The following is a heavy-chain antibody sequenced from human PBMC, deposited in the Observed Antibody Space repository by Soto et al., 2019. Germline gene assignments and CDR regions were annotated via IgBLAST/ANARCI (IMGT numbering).Heavy chain of an antibody. CDR2: IYYSGST. Sequence: QVQLQESGPGLVKPSQTLSLTCTVSGGSISSGGYYWSWIRQHPGKGLEWIGYIYYSGSTYYNPSLKSRVTISVDTSKNQFSLKLSSVTAADTAVYYCASHRCGGDCYYVTGAFDYWGQGTLVTVSS. CDR1: GGSISSGGYY. D-gene: IGHD2-21*02. J-gene: IGHJ4*02. CDR3: ASHRCGGDCYYVTGAFDY. V-gene: IGHV4-31*03.